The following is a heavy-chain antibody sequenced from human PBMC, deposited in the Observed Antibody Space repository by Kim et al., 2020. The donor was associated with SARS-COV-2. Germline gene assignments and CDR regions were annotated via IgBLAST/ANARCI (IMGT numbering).Heavy chain of an antibody. V-gene: IGHV3-23*01. Sequence: ADSVKGRFTISRDNSKNTLYLQMNSLRAEDTAVYYCAKEEGPSYYYGMDVWGQGTTVTVSS. J-gene: IGHJ6*02. CDR3: AKEEGPSYYYGMDV.